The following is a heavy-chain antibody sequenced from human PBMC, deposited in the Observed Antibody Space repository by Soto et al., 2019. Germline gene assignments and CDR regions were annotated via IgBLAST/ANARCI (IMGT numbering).Heavy chain of an antibody. Sequence: SETLSLTCAVYGGSFSGYYWSWIRQPPGKGLEWIGEINHSGSTNYNPSLKSRVTISVDTSKNQFSLKLSSVTAADTAVYYCARVFAYDSSGYSPDYWGQGTLVT. J-gene: IGHJ4*02. CDR1: GGSFSGYY. CDR3: ARVFAYDSSGYSPDY. V-gene: IGHV4-34*01. CDR2: INHSGST. D-gene: IGHD3-22*01.